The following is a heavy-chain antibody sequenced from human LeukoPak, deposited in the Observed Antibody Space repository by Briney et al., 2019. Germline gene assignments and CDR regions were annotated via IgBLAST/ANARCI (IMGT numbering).Heavy chain of an antibody. J-gene: IGHJ4*02. Sequence: PGGSLRLSCTASGFTFVNYAMSWVRQAPGKGLEWVSAISGGGGTTYYADSVKGRFTISRDSPKNTLYLQMNSLRAEDTAVYYCAKSGYNRFDYWGQGTLVTVSS. D-gene: IGHD5-24*01. V-gene: IGHV3-23*01. CDR3: AKSGYNRFDY. CDR1: GFTFVNYA. CDR2: ISGGGGTT.